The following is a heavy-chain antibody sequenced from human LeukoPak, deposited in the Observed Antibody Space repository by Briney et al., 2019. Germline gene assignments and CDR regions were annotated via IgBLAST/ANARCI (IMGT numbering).Heavy chain of an antibody. CDR3: ARGRFRSLIDY. Sequence: SETLSLTCAVYGVSFSGYYWSWIRQPPGKGLEWIGEINHSGSTNYNPSLKSRVTISVDTSKNQFSLKLSSVTAADTAVYYCARGRFRSLIDYWGQGTLVTVSS. CDR1: GVSFSGYY. CDR2: INHSGST. V-gene: IGHV4-34*01. J-gene: IGHJ4*02.